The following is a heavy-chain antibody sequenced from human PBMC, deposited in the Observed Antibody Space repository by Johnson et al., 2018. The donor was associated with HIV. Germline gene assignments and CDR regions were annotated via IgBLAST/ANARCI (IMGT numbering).Heavy chain of an antibody. CDR1: GFTFSSYW. CDR2: IKQDGSEK. V-gene: IGHV3-7*02. CDR3: ARARIGVRPAGVFDM. D-gene: IGHD3-3*01. Sequence: VQLVESGGGLVQPGGSLRLSCAASGFTFSSYWMSWVRQAPGKGLEWVANIKQDGSEKYYVDSMKGRFTISRDNSNNTLYLQMNSLRAEDAALYYCARARIGVRPAGVFDMWGQGTRVTVSS. J-gene: IGHJ3*02.